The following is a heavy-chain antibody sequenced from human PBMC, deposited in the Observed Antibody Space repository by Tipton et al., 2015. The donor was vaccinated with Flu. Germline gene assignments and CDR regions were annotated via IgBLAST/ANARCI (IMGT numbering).Heavy chain of an antibody. J-gene: IGHJ4*02. CDR1: GFTISSYW. CDR3: ARAIGSRGCY. V-gene: IGHV3-7*01. Sequence: SLRLSCAASGFTISSYWMSWVRQAPGKGLEWVANIKQDGSEKYYVDSVKGRFTISRDNAKNSLYLQMNSLTAEDTAVYYCARAIGSRGCYWGQGTLVTVSS. D-gene: IGHD6-19*01. CDR2: IKQDGSEK.